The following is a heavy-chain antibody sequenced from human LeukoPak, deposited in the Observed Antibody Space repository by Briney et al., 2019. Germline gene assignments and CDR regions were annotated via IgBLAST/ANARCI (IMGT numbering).Heavy chain of an antibody. Sequence: GGSLRLSCAASGLTFSSYAMNWVRQAPGKGLEWVSAISGSGGNTYYADSVEGRFTISRDNSKNTLYLQMNSLRAEDTAVYYCARDYCSSTSCYMDVWGKGTTVTISS. V-gene: IGHV3-23*01. CDR3: ARDYCSSTSCYMDV. J-gene: IGHJ6*03. CDR1: GLTFSSYA. D-gene: IGHD2-2*01. CDR2: ISGSGGNT.